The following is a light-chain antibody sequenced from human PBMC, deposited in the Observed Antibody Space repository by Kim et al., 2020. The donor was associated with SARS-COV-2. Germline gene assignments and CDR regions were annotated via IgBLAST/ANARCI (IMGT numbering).Light chain of an antibody. J-gene: IGKJ2*01. Sequence: DIQMTQSPSTLSASVGDRVTITCRASQSINSWLAWYQQQPGTAPKLLIYDASSLQSGVPPRFSGRGSGTEFTLTISSLQPDDFATYYCHQYQSYPYTFGQGTKLGI. CDR3: HQYQSYPYT. CDR2: DAS. CDR1: QSINSW. V-gene: IGKV1-5*01.